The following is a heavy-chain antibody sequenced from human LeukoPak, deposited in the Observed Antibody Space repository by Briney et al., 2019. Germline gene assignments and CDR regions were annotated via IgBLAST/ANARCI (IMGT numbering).Heavy chain of an antibody. V-gene: IGHV3-21*01. J-gene: IGHJ3*02. Sequence: GGSLRLSCVVSGFTFNTYSMNWVRQAPGKGLEWVSSISSSSSYIYYADSVKGRFTISRDNAKNSLYLQMNSLRAEDTAVYYCARDPFVAFDIWGQGTMVTVSS. CDR1: GFTFNTYS. CDR3: ARDPFVAFDI. D-gene: IGHD2-21*01. CDR2: ISSSSSYI.